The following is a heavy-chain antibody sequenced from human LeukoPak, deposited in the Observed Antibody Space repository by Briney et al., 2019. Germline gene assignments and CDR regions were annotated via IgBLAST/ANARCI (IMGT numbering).Heavy chain of an antibody. V-gene: IGHV1-2*02. D-gene: IGHD5-24*01. CDR2: INPNSGGT. CDR1: GYTSTGYY. CDR3: ARELRRGEMATIARY. Sequence: ASVKVSCKASGYTSTGYYMHWVRQAPGQGLEWMGWINPNSGGTNYAQKFQGRVTMTRDTSISTAYMELNRLRSDDTAVYYCARELRRGEMATIARYWGQGTLVTVSS. J-gene: IGHJ4*02.